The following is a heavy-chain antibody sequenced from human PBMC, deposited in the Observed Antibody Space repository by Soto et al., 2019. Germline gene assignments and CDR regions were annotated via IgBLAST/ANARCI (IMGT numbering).Heavy chain of an antibody. CDR2: IYYSGST. Sequence: QLQLQESGPGLVKPSETLSLTCTVSGGSIRSSSSYWDWIRQPPGKGLEWIGSIYYSGSTYYNPSRKSRVIISMAKSKNQFSLNVSSVTAADTAVYYCARRRVVVQDGMDVWGQGTTVIVSS. CDR3: ARRRVVVQDGMDV. CDR1: GGSIRSSSSY. J-gene: IGHJ6*02. D-gene: IGHD3-22*01. V-gene: IGHV4-39*01.